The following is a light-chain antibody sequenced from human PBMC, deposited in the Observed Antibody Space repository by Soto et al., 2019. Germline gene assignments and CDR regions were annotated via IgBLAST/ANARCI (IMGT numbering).Light chain of an antibody. J-gene: IGKJ4*01. CDR2: LGS. V-gene: IGKV2-28*01. CDR3: MQAVQTPLT. Sequence: DIVLTQSPLSLSVTPGEPASISCRSSQSLLHSNGYNYLDWYLQKPGQSPQLLIYLGSNRASGVPYRFSGSGSGTDFTLKISRVEAEDVGVYYCMQAVQTPLTFGGGTKVEIK. CDR1: QSLLHSNGYNY.